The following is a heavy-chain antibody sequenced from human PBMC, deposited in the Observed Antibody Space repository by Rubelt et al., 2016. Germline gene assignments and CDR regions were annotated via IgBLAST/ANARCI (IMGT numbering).Heavy chain of an antibody. CDR3: AKDVGTYEQWRGFDY. CDR2: SRNRANSYTT. V-gene: IGHV3-72*01. J-gene: IGHJ4*02. D-gene: IGHD6-19*01. Sequence: EVELVESGGGLVQPGGSLRLSCAASGLTFSDHSFDWVRQAPGKGLEWIGRSRNRANSYTTEYAASVKGRFTLSRDEFKNSLFLQMNSLKIEDTAVYYCAKDVGTYEQWRGFDYWCQGTLVTVSS. CDR1: GLTFSDHS.